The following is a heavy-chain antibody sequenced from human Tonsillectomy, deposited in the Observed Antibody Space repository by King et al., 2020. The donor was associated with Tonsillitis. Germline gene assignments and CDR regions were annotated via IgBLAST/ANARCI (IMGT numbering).Heavy chain of an antibody. CDR3: TTGTGKTDXDY. CDR1: GISGFTFDNVW. D-gene: IGHD1-14*01. J-gene: IGHJ4*02. V-gene: IGHV3-15*01. CDR2: IRTKAEGGTT. Sequence: EVQLVESGGGLVKPGGSLRLSCTASGISGFTFDNVWMSWVRQAPGKGLEWVGRIRTKAEGGTTDYAAPVKGRFTISRDDSKNTQYLHMNSLKTEDTAVXXXTTGTGKTDXDYXGQGTLVT.